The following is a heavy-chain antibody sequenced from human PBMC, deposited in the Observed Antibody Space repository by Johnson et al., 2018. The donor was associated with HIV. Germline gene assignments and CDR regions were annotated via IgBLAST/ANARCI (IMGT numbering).Heavy chain of an antibody. J-gene: IGHJ3*02. CDR3: AKHNGLDSSWPFDAFDI. CDR2: ISSNGGST. Sequence: VQLVESGGGLVQPGGSLRLSCAASGFTFSSYAMHWVRQAPGKGLEYVSAISSNGGSTYYANSVKGRFTISRDNSKNTLYLQMGSLRAEDMAVYYCAKHNGLDSSWPFDAFDIWGQGTRVTVSS. D-gene: IGHD6-13*01. V-gene: IGHV3-64*01. CDR1: GFTFSSYA.